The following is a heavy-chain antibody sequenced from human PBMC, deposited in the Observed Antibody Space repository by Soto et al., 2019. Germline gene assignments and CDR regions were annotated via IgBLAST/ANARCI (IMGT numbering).Heavy chain of an antibody. CDR3: ATRVHYGGNSERIFDY. CDR1: GATIRSSSYY. D-gene: IGHD4-17*01. V-gene: IGHV4-39*01. CDR2: IYYSWIT. Sequence: ETLTPTCAVFGATIRSSSYYWGWIRQPPGKGLEWIGSIYYSWITYYNPSLKSRVTISVDTSKNQFSLKLSSVTAADTAVYYCATRVHYGGNSERIFDYWGQGTPVTVSS. J-gene: IGHJ4*02.